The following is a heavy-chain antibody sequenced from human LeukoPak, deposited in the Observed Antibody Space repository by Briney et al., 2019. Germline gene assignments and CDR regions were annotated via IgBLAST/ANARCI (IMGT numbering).Heavy chain of an antibody. CDR3: ARAIIAVAGWFDP. D-gene: IGHD6-19*01. V-gene: IGHV4-59*08. J-gene: IGHJ5*02. Sequence: PSETLSLTCTVSGGSVRSYYWSWIRQTPGKGLEWIGYIYYSGSTNYNPSLKSRVTISVDTSKNQFSLKLSSVTAADTAVYYCARAIIAVAGWFDPWGQGTLVTVSS. CDR1: GGSVRSYY. CDR2: IYYSGST.